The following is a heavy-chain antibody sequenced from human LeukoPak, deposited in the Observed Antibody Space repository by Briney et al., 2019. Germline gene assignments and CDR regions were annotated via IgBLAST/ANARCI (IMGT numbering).Heavy chain of an antibody. D-gene: IGHD6-13*01. J-gene: IGHJ4*02. CDR2: INHSGST. CDR3: ARGYSSSWYQRNRKFDY. V-gene: IGHV4-34*01. CDR1: GGSFSGYY. Sequence: RASETLSLTCAVYGGSFSGYYWSWIRQPPGKGLEWIGEINHSGSTNYNPSLKSRVTISVDTSKNQFSLKLSSVTAADTAVYYCARGYSSSWYQRNRKFDYWGQGTLVTVSS.